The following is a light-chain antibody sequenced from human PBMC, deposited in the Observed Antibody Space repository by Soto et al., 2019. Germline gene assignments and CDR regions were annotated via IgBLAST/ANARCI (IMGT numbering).Light chain of an antibody. Sequence: DIQMTQSPSTLSASVGDRVTITCRASQSISSWLAWYQQKPGKAPKLLIYDASSLESGVPSRFSGSGSGTEFTLTISSLQPDDFATYYCQQYNSYSPPWKFGQGTKVDIK. V-gene: IGKV1-5*01. CDR3: QQYNSYSPPWK. CDR2: DAS. J-gene: IGKJ1*01. CDR1: QSISSW.